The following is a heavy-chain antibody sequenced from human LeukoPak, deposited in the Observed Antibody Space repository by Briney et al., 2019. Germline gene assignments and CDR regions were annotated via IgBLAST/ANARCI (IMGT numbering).Heavy chain of an antibody. CDR2: INHSGST. Sequence: PSEILSLTCTVSSGSISSYYWSWMRQPPGKGLEWIGEINHSGSTNYNPSLKSRVTISVDTSKNQFSLKLSSVTAADTAVYYCARRSITMVRGASNWFDPWGQGTLVTVSS. CDR3: ARRSITMVRGASNWFDP. V-gene: IGHV4-34*01. CDR1: SGSISSYY. J-gene: IGHJ5*02. D-gene: IGHD3-10*01.